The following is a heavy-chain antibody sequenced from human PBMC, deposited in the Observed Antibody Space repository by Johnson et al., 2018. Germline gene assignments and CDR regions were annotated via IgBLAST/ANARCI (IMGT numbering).Heavy chain of an antibody. J-gene: IGHJ6*03. CDR1: GFTFSSYW. CDR2: INSDGSRT. D-gene: IGHD3-16*01. Sequence: VQLQESGGGLVQPGGSRRLSCAASGFTFSSYWMHWVRQAPGKGLVWVSRINSDGSRTSYADSVKGRFTISRDNAKNTLYLQMNSLRAEDTAVYYCASLGYYYYMDVWGKGTTVTVSS. CDR3: ASLGYYYYMDV. V-gene: IGHV3-74*01.